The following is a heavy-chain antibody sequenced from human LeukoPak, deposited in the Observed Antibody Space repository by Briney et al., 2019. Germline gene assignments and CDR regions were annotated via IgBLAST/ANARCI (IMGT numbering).Heavy chain of an antibody. CDR2: IYYSGST. D-gene: IGHD3-22*01. J-gene: IGHJ4*02. V-gene: IGHV4-59*01. CDR3: ARTTSGYYSSSDY. CDR1: GGSISSYY. Sequence: PSETLSLTCTVSGGSISSYYWCWIWLPPRTGMELIWYIYYSGSTNYNPSLKSRVTISVDTSKNQFYLNLSSVTVAAHAVYFCARTTSGYYSSSDYGSQGTLVTVSS.